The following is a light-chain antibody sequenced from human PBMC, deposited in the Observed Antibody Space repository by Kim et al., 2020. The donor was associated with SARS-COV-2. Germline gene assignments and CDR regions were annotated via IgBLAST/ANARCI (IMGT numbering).Light chain of an antibody. CDR2: DAA. CDR3: QQSYSTPHA. V-gene: IGKV1-39*01. Sequence: SGSIGNRVAIAGRESQGIRSYLNGTQEKPGEAPKLLIYDAASLQSGVPSRFSGSGSGTDFTHTISSLQPEDFATYYCQQSYSTPHALGRGTKLEI. CDR1: QGIRSY. J-gene: IGKJ2*01.